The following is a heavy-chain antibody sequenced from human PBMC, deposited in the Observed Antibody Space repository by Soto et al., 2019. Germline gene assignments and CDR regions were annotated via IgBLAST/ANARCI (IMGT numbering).Heavy chain of an antibody. D-gene: IGHD2-15*01. CDR2: IYYSGST. V-gene: IGHV4-59*01. CDR1: GGSISSYY. Sequence: PSETLSLTCTVSGGSISSYYWSWIRQPPGKGLEWIGYIYYSGSTNYNPSLKSRVTISVDTSKNQFSLKLSSVTAADTAVYYCARDDGICSGGSCYSHGMDVWGQGTTVTVSS. J-gene: IGHJ6*02. CDR3: ARDDGICSGGSCYSHGMDV.